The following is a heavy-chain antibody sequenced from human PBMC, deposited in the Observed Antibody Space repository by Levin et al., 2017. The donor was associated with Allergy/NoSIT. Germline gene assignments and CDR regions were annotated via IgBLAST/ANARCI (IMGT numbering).Heavy chain of an antibody. D-gene: IGHD6-19*01. J-gene: IGHJ6*03. CDR2: ISSDGSSE. V-gene: IGHV3-30*03. CDR1: GFTFSNYG. Sequence: RGESLKISCAASGFTFSNYGMHWVRQAPGKGLEWVAVISSDGSSEYYGDSVKGRFTVSRDNSKDTLFLQMNTLSTEDTAVYFCARVGWAVAGSYYYFYMDVWGKGTTVTVSS. CDR3: ARVGWAVAGSYYYFYMDV.